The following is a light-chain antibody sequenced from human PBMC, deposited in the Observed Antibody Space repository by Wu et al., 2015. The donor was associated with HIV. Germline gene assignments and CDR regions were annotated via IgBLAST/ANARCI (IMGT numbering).Light chain of an antibody. CDR1: QSVGAY. CDR2: DAS. CDR3: QQRSSWPQT. J-gene: IGKJ2*01. V-gene: IGKV3-11*01. Sequence: EIVLTQSPATLSLSPGERATLSCRASQSVGAYLAWFQQKPGQAPRLLIYDASTRAAGIPARFSGSGTGTDFTLTISSLEPDDFAVYYCQQRSSWPQTFGQGTKLEIK.